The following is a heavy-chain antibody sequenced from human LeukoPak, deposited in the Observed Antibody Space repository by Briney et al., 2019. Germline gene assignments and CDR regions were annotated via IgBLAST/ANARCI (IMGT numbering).Heavy chain of an antibody. CDR1: GGTFSSYA. CDR3: ASRPYCSGGSCYYYYYGMDV. V-gene: IGHV1-69*13. J-gene: IGHJ6*02. CDR2: IIPIFGTA. Sequence: GASVTVSCTASGGTFSSYAISWVRQAPGQGLEWMGGIIPIFGTADYAQKFQGRVTITADESTSTAYMELSSLRSEDTAVYYCASRPYCSGGSCYYYYYGMDVWGQGTTVTVSS. D-gene: IGHD2-15*01.